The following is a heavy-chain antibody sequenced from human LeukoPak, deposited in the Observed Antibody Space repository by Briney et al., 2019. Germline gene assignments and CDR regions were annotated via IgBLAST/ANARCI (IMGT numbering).Heavy chain of an antibody. CDR1: GYTFTNYG. V-gene: IGHV1-18*01. CDR2: ISAYNGNT. D-gene: IGHD2-2*02. CDR3: ARDQDIVVVPAAIEGAFDI. J-gene: IGHJ3*02. Sequence: ASVKVSCKASGYTFTNYGISWVRQAPGQGLEWMGWISAYNGNTNYAQKLQGRVTMTTDTSTSTAYMELRSLRSDDTAVYYCARDQDIVVVPAAIEGAFDIWGQGTMVTVSS.